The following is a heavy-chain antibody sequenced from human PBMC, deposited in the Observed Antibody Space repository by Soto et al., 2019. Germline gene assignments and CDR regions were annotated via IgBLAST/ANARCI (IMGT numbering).Heavy chain of an antibody. V-gene: IGHV4-59*11. D-gene: IGHD1-1*01. CDR3: ARGASSVPTDY. J-gene: IGHJ4*02. Sequence: SETLSLTCTVSGGSINNHYWSWIRQPPGKGLEWIGYIYYTGSTNYNPSLKSRVTMSVDTSKNQFSLKLSSVTAADTAVYYCARGASSVPTDYWGQGTLVTVSS. CDR1: GGSINNHY. CDR2: IYYTGST.